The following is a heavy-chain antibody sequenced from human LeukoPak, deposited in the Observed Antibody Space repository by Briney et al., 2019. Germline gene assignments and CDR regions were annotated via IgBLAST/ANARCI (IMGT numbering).Heavy chain of an antibody. D-gene: IGHD2-15*01. Sequence: SETLSLTCTVSGGSINNYYWSWIRQPAGKGLEWIGRIYTRGSTNYNPSLKSRVTMSVDTSKNQFSLKLSSVTAADSAVYYCARGRYCSADICSGGDAFDIWGQGTMVSVSS. CDR2: IYTRGST. CDR3: ARGRYCSADICSGGDAFDI. CDR1: GGSINNYY. J-gene: IGHJ3*02. V-gene: IGHV4-4*07.